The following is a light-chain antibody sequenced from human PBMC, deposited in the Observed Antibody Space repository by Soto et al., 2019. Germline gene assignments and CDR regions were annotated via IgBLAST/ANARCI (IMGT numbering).Light chain of an antibody. CDR1: SSDVGSYDF. V-gene: IGLV2-23*02. CDR3: CESAGSSVVL. CDR2: EVS. J-gene: IGLJ2*01. Sequence: QSALTQPASVSGSPGQSITISCTGTSSDVGSYDFVSWYQQHPGKAPKLTIYEVSRRPSGVSNRFSGSKSGNTASLTISGLQADDEADYYCCESAGSSVVLFGGGTKLTVL.